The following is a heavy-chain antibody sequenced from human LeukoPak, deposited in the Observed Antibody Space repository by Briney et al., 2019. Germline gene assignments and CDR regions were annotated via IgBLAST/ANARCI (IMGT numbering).Heavy chain of an antibody. D-gene: IGHD6-19*01. J-gene: IGHJ4*02. V-gene: IGHV4-59*01. CDR1: GGSISSYY. CDR2: IYYSGST. CDR3: ARAYSSGWYSYGY. Sequence: SETLSLTCTVSGGSISSYYWSWIRQPPGKGLEWIGYIYYSGSTNYNPSLKSRVTISVDTSKNQFSLKLSSVAAADTAVYYCARAYSSGWYSYGYWGQGTLVTVSS.